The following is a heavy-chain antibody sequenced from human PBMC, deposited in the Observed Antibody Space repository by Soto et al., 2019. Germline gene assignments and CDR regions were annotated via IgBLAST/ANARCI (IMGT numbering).Heavy chain of an antibody. D-gene: IGHD6-19*01. Sequence: SETLSVSHAVSGGSISSYYWSWIRQPPGKGLEWIGYIYYSGSTNYNPSLKSRVTISVDTSKNQFSLKLSSVTAADTAVYYCARLRTIAVAGLNYYYYYGMDVWGQGTTVKVYS. J-gene: IGHJ6*02. CDR2: IYYSGST. CDR1: GGSISSYY. V-gene: IGHV4-59*01. CDR3: ARLRTIAVAGLNYYYYYGMDV.